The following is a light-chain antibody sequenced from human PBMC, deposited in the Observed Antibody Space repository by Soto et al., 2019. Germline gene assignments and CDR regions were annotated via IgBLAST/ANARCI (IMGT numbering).Light chain of an antibody. CDR1: QSISNY. CDR3: QQCSSSPPCT. V-gene: IGKV1-27*01. Sequence: ITGSPSSLSSSVGDRVTVSCPASQSISNYLAWYQQKPGKVPRLLIFAASTLPTGVPARFSGSGSGTDFTLTISSLQPEDFAVYYCQQCSSSPPCTFGHGTKVDIK. CDR2: AAS. J-gene: IGKJ1*01.